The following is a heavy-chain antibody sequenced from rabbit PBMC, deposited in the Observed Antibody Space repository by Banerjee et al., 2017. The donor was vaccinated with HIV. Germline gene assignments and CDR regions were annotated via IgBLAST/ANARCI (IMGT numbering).Heavy chain of an antibody. Sequence: QQQLEESGGGLVKPGGTLTLTCKASGFDLSSNAMCWVRQAPGKGPEWIACIYTSSGSTWYASWAKGRFTISKSTSLNTVDLKLTSLTAADTATYFCARDAGYAGSNLWGPGTLVTVS. J-gene: IGHJ4*01. V-gene: IGHV1S43*01. CDR3: ARDAGYAGSNL. D-gene: IGHD4-2*01. CDR2: IYTSSGST. CDR1: GFDLSSNA.